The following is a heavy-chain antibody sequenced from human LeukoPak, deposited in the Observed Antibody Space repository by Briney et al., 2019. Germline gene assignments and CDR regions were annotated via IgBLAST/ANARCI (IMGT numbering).Heavy chain of an antibody. CDR3: AGFSSYDYGDYLVDY. V-gene: IGHV3-30-3*01. J-gene: IGHJ4*02. D-gene: IGHD4-17*01. CDR2: ISYDGSNK. Sequence: GGSLRLSCTASGFTFGDYAMSWFRQAPGKGLEWVAVISYDGSNKYYADSVKGRFTISRDNSKNTLYLQMNSLRAEDTAVYYCAGFSSYDYGDYLVDYWGQGTLVTVSS. CDR1: GFTFGDYA.